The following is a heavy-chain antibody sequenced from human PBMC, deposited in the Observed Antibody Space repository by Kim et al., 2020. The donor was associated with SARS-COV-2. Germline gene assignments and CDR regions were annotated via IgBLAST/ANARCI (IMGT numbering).Heavy chain of an antibody. CDR2: T. V-gene: IGHV4-59*08. CDR3: ARHRSAWFDY. Sequence: TNYNPTLHSPVTISVDASKNQFSRKLISVSAADTAVYYCARHRSAWFDYWGQGTLVTVSS. J-gene: IGHJ4*02.